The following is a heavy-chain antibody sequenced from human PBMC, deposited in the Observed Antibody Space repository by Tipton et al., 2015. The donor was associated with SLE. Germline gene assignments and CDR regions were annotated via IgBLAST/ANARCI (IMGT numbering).Heavy chain of an antibody. V-gene: IGHV4-4*07. CDR3: ARDSPGMAAAD. CDR2: VYPGGST. Sequence: LRLSCSVSGGSIKPYYWSWIRQPAGKGLEWIGRVYPGGSTNYNPSFNSRVTISVDTSKNQFSLKLTSMTAADTAVYYCARDSPGMAAADWGQGTLVTVSS. CDR1: GGSIKPYY. D-gene: IGHD6-13*01. J-gene: IGHJ4*02.